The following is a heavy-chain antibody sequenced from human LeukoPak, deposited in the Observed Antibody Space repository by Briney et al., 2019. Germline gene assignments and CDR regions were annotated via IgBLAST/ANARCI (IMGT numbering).Heavy chain of an antibody. V-gene: IGHV3-73*01. J-gene: IGHJ6*02. CDR2: IRSKANSYAT. Sequence: QTGGSLRLSCAASGFTFSGSAMHWVRQASGKGLEWVGRIRSKANSYATAYAASVKGRFTISRDDSKNSAYLQMNSLKTEDTAVYYCTRRYYYYYGMDVWGQGTTVTVSS. CDR1: GFTFSGSA. CDR3: TRRYYYYYGMDV.